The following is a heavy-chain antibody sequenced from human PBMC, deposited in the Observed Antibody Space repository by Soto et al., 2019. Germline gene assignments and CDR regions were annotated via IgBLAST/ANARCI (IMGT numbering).Heavy chain of an antibody. Sequence: SKTLYLTCSVYGGSVSNKTYYWSWIRQPPGKRLEWIGYVYYSGTTNYNPSLKSRVTISVDLSKNQFSLRLSSVTTADTALYYCARTIAFPNSLRSRYLFDYCGQGSLVTVSS. CDR1: GGSVSNKTYY. CDR2: VYYSGTT. CDR3: ARTIAFPNSLRSRYLFDY. D-gene: IGHD2-21*01. J-gene: IGHJ4*02. V-gene: IGHV4-61*01.